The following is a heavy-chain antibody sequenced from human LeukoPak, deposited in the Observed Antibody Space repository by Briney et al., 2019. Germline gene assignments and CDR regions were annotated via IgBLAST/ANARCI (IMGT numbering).Heavy chain of an antibody. CDR3: SRPGWGGFDY. V-gene: IGHV3-48*01. J-gene: IGHJ4*02. Sequence: PGGSLRLSCAASGFTFNTYTMNWVRQAPGKGLEWVSYISGSSGIIDYADSVRGRFTISRDNAENSLYLQMNSLRAEDTAVYYCSRPGWGGFDYWGQGTLVTVSS. CDR2: ISGSSGII. CDR1: GFTFNTYT. D-gene: IGHD3-16*01.